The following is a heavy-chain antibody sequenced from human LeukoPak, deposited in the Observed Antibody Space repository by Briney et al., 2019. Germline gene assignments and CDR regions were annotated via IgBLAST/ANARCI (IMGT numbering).Heavy chain of an antibody. Sequence: SVKVSCKASGGTFSSYAISWVRQAPGQGLEWMGGIIPIFGTANYAQKFQGRVTITADKSTSTAYMELSSLRSEDTAVYYCARVPYEVGATYYYFDYWGQGTLVTVSS. CDR3: ARVPYEVGATYYYFDY. V-gene: IGHV1-69*06. CDR2: IIPIFGTA. D-gene: IGHD1-26*01. CDR1: GGTFSSYA. J-gene: IGHJ4*02.